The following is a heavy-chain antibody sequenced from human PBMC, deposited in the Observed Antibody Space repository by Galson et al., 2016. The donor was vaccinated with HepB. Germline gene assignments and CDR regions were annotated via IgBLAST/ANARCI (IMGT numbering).Heavy chain of an antibody. J-gene: IGHJ3*02. CDR1: GYTFTGYY. CDR3: AIGYGAETPGDAFDI. V-gene: IGHV1-2*02. D-gene: IGHD5-12*01. CDR2: IDPNGGCA. Sequence: SVKVSCKASGYTFTGYYIHWIRQAPGQGLEWMGWIDPNGGCANYPQRFQGRVTMTRDTSIITAYMELRRLTSDDTAGYYCAIGYGAETPGDAFDIWGRGTVVTVSS.